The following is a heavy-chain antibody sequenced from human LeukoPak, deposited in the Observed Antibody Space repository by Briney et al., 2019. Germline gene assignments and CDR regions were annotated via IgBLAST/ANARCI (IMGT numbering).Heavy chain of an antibody. Sequence: ASVKVSCKASGGTFSSYAISWVRQAPGQGLEWMGWMNPNSGNTGYAQKFQGRVTITRNTSISTAYMELSSLRSEDTAVYYCARLSLLLPDAFDIWGQGTMVTVSS. CDR1: GGTFSSYA. CDR3: ARLSLLLPDAFDI. CDR2: MNPNSGNT. D-gene: IGHD1-26*01. V-gene: IGHV1-8*03. J-gene: IGHJ3*02.